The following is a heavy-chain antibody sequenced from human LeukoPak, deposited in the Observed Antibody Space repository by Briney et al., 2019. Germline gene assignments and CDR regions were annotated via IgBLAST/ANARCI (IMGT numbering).Heavy chain of an antibody. J-gene: IGHJ6*04. D-gene: IGHD1/OR15-1a*01. V-gene: IGHV3-7*03. Sequence: GGSLRPSFAVSGFPFSNSWMESVRQAPGNGLEGVANIKSDGSGITYVDSVKGRFLISRDNARNSLYLQMNRLRVEDTAVYFCAGGNSMDVWGKGTAVTVSS. CDR2: IKSDGSGI. CDR1: GFPFSNSW. CDR3: AGGNSMDV.